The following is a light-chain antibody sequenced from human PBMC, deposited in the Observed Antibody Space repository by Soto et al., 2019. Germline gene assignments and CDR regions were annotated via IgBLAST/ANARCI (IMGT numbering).Light chain of an antibody. CDR1: QSVSSN. V-gene: IGKV3D-15*01. Sequence: EIVMTQSTATLSVSPGERATLSCRASQSVSSNLAWYQQKPGQAPRLLIYGASIRATGIPARFSGSGSGTEFTLTISSLQSEDFAVYYCQQYHNWPRTFGQGTKVDIK. CDR3: QQYHNWPRT. CDR2: GAS. J-gene: IGKJ1*01.